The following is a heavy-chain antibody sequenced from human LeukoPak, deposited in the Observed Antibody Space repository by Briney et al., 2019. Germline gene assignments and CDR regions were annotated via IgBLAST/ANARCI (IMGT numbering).Heavy chain of an antibody. CDR1: GFTFSSYG. CDR2: ISYDGSNK. D-gene: IGHD2-2*01. J-gene: IGHJ3*02. V-gene: IGHV3-30*18. CDR3: AKDFGVVPAAMVTGGAFDI. Sequence: PGGSLRLSGAASGFTFSSYGMHWVRQAPGTGLEWVAVISYDGSNKYYADSVKGRFTISRDNSKNTLYLQMNSLRAEDTAVYYCAKDFGVVPAAMVTGGAFDIWGQGTMVTVSS.